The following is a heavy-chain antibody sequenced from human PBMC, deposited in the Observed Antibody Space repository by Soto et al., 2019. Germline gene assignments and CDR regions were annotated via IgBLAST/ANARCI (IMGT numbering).Heavy chain of an antibody. CDR1: GGTFSSYT. CDR2: ITPIFDTA. V-gene: IGHV1-69*01. CDR3: AREGYGDYGIPFDY. D-gene: IGHD4-17*01. Sequence: QVQLVQSGAEVKKPGSSVKVSCKASGGTFSSYTISWVRQAPGQGLEWMGGITPIFDTANYAQKFQGRVTITADESTSTAYMELSSLRSEDTAVYYCAREGYGDYGIPFDYWGQGTLVTVSS. J-gene: IGHJ4*02.